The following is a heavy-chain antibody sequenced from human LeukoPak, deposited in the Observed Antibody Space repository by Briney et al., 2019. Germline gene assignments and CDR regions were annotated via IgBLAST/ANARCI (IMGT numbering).Heavy chain of an antibody. D-gene: IGHD1-26*01. Sequence: SETLSLTCTVSGGSISSYYWSWIRQPPGKGLEWIGYIYYSGSTNYNPSLKSRVTISVDTSKNQFSLKLSSVTAADTAVYYCARESSGGSSSNDAFDIWGQGTMVTVSS. CDR1: GGSISSYY. V-gene: IGHV4-59*01. CDR2: IYYSGST. CDR3: ARESSGGSSSNDAFDI. J-gene: IGHJ3*02.